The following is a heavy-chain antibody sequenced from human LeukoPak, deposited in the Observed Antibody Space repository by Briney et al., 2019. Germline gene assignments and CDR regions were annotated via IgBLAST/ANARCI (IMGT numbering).Heavy chain of an antibody. V-gene: IGHV1-24*01. CDR2: FDPEDGET. Sequence: ASVKVSCKVSGYTLTELSMHWVRQAPGKGLEWMGGFDPEDGETIYAQKFQGRVTMTEDTSTDTAYMELSSLRSEDTAVYYCATTYYYDSSGTYWFGPWGQGTLVTVSS. CDR3: ATTYYYDSSGTYWFGP. CDR1: GYTLTELS. D-gene: IGHD3-22*01. J-gene: IGHJ5*02.